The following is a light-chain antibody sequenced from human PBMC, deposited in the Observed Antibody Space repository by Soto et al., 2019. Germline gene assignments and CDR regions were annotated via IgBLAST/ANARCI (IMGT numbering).Light chain of an antibody. CDR1: QSIGTN. V-gene: IGKV3-15*01. J-gene: IGKJ1*01. CDR3: QQYNDWPPERT. CDR2: GAS. Sequence: EVVMTQSPVTLSVSPGERATLSCRASQSIGTNLAWYQQKPGQAPRLLIYGASTRATGVPARFSGSGSGTXXXXXXXSXXXEDFAVYYCQQYNDWPPERTFGQGTKVDIK.